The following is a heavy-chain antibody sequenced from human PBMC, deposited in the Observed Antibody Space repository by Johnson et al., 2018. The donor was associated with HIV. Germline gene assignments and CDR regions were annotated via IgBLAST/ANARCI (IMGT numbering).Heavy chain of an antibody. CDR2: ISGSDGST. CDR3: ARGSGYGYSYGLTPDAFDI. V-gene: IGHV3-23*04. D-gene: IGHD5-18*01. J-gene: IGHJ3*02. Sequence: EVQLVESGGALVQPGRSLRLSCAASGFTFSNYAMSWVRQAPGKGLEWVSVISGSDGSTYYADSVKGRFTISREHSKNTLYLQMNSLRAEDTAVCSCARGSGYGYSYGLTPDAFDIWGQGTMVTVSS. CDR1: GFTFSNYA.